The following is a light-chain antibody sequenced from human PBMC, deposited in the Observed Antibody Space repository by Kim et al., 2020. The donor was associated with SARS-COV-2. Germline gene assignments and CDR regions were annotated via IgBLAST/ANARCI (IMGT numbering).Light chain of an antibody. CDR1: SLRSYY. J-gene: IGLJ2*01. Sequence: VAVGQTVRITCQGDSLRSYYAAWYQQKPGQAPIVVIYGKNNRPSGIPDRFSGSSSGNTASLTITGTQAGDEADYYCNSRDSNDNVVFGGGTQLTV. CDR3: NSRDSNDNVV. V-gene: IGLV3-19*01. CDR2: GKN.